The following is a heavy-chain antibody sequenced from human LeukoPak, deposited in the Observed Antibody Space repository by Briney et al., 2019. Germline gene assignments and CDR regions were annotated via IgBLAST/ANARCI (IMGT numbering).Heavy chain of an antibody. D-gene: IGHD5-18*01. V-gene: IGHV1-8*01. CDR1: GYTFTSYD. J-gene: IGHJ5*02. CDR3: ARGGGYSYAPRRHNWFDP. Sequence: GASVKVSCKASGYTFTSYDINWVRQATGQGLEWMGWMNPNSGNTGYAQKFQGRVTMTRNISISTAYMELNSLRSEDTAVYYCARGGGYSYAPRRHNWFDPWGQGTLVTVSS. CDR2: MNPNSGNT.